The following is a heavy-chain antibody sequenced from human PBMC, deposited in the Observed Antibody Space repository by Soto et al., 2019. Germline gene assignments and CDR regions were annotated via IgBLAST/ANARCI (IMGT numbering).Heavy chain of an antibody. V-gene: IGHV3-72*01. CDR3: VLWVRGLINY. D-gene: IGHD3-10*01. J-gene: IGHJ4*02. Sequence: EVQLVESGGGLVQPGGSLRLSCATSGITFSDRDMDWVRQAPGKGLEWLGRCRSRVDNYATDYAASVKGRFTFSRDESKSSLSLQMRSLKTGDTAMYYCVLWVRGLINYWGQGTLVTVSS. CDR1: GITFSDRD. CDR2: CRSRVDNYAT.